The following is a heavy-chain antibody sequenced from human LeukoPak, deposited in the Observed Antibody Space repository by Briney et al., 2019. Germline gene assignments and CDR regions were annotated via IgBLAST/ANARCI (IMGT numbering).Heavy chain of an antibody. D-gene: IGHD2-2*01. CDR3: AKARLYCSSGACSDHPATLTGMDV. CDR2: ITNSGVTT. J-gene: IGHJ6*02. CDR1: GFTFSSFA. Sequence: GGSLRLSCTASGFTFSSFAMHWVRQAPGKGLEWVSLITNSGVTTHYADSVKGRFTISRDNSRSTLYLQLNSLRADDTALYYCAKARLYCSSGACSDHPATLTGMDVWGQGTTVTVSS. V-gene: IGHV3-23*01.